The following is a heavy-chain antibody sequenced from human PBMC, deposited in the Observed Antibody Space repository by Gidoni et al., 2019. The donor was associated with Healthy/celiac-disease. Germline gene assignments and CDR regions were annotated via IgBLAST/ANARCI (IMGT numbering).Heavy chain of an antibody. Sequence: QVQLKQWGEGLLKPSETLSLTCAVYGGSFSGYYWSSIRQPPGKGLEWIGEINHSGSTNYNPSLKSRVTISVDTSKNQFSLKLSSVTAADTAVYYCARGRSGWLFDYWGQGTLVTVSS. V-gene: IGHV4-34*01. D-gene: IGHD6-19*01. CDR3: ARGRSGWLFDY. CDR2: INHSGST. CDR1: GGSFSGYY. J-gene: IGHJ4*02.